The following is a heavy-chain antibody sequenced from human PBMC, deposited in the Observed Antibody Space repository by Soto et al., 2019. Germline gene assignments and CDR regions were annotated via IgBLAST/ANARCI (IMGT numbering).Heavy chain of an antibody. Sequence: VASVKVSCKASGYTFTGYYMHWVRQAPGQGLEWMGWINPNSGGTNYAQKFQGRVTMTRDTSISTAYMELSRLRSGDTAVYYCARAELRFLEGPWFDPWGQGTLVTVSS. CDR2: INPNSGGT. V-gene: IGHV1-2*02. CDR3: ARAELRFLEGPWFDP. J-gene: IGHJ5*02. D-gene: IGHD3-3*01. CDR1: GYTFTGYY.